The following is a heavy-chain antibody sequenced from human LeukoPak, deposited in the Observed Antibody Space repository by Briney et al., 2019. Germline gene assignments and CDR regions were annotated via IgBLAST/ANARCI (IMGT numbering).Heavy chain of an antibody. CDR2: ISAYNGNT. V-gene: IGHV1-18*01. Sequence: ASVKVSCKASGYTFTSYGISWVRQAPGQGLEWMGWISAYNGNTNYAQKLQGRVTMTTDTSTSTAYMELRSLRSDDTAVYYCAREPSGSCYNVPLNFDYWGQGTLVTVSS. J-gene: IGHJ4*02. CDR1: GYTFTSYG. CDR3: AREPSGSCYNVPLNFDY. D-gene: IGHD3-10*01.